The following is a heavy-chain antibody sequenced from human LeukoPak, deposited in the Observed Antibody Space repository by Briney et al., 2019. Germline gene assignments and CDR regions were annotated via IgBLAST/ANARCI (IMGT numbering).Heavy chain of an antibody. CDR1: GGSISSYY. CDR2: IYYSGST. J-gene: IGHJ4*02. V-gene: IGHV4-59*01. Sequence: SETLSLTCTVSGGSISSYYWSWIRQPPGKGLEWIGYIYYSGSTNYNPSLKSRVTISVDTSKNQFSLKLSSVTAADTAVYYCAGSSGVRGAPFDYWGQGTLVTVSS. D-gene: IGHD3-10*01. CDR3: AGSSGVRGAPFDY.